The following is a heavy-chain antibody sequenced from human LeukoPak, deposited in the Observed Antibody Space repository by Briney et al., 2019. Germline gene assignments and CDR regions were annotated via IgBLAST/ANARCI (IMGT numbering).Heavy chain of an antibody. CDR1: GFTFSSYA. Sequence: GGSLRLSCAASGFTFSSYAMSWVRQAPGKGLEWVSAISGSGGSTYYADSVKGQFTISRDNSKNTLYLQMNSLRAEDTAVYYCAKDSSGFQYYFDYWGQGTLVTVSS. J-gene: IGHJ4*02. CDR3: AKDSSGFQYYFDY. D-gene: IGHD3-22*01. V-gene: IGHV3-23*01. CDR2: ISGSGGST.